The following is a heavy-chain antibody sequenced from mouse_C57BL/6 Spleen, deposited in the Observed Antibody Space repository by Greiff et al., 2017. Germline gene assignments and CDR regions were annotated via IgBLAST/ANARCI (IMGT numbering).Heavy chain of an antibody. CDR2: ISYDGSN. Sequence: EVKVEESGPGLVKPSQSLSLTCSVTGYSITSGYYWNWIRQFPGNKLEWMGYISYDGSNNYNPSLKNRISITRDTSKNQFFLTLNSVTTEDTATYYCARYDYDDGFDYWGQGTTLTVSS. CDR1: GYSITSGYY. D-gene: IGHD2-4*01. CDR3: ARYDYDDGFDY. J-gene: IGHJ2*01. V-gene: IGHV3-6*01.